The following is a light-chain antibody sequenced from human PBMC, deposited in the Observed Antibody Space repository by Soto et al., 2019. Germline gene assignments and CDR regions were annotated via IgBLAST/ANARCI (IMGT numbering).Light chain of an antibody. CDR2: EVN. J-gene: IGLJ1*01. Sequence: QSALTQPPSASGSPGQSVTISCTGTSSDVGGYNYVSWYQQHPGKAPKLMIYEVNKRPSGVPDRFSGSKSGNTASLTVSGLQVEDEADYYCSSYAGSDNFVFGTGTKATVL. V-gene: IGLV2-8*01. CDR1: SSDVGGYNY. CDR3: SSYAGSDNFV.